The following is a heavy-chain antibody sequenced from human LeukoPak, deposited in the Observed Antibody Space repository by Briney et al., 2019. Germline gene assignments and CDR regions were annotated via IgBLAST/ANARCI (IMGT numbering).Heavy chain of an antibody. CDR1: GGSISSYY. CDR3: ARLLDNDSSGDPDTFDV. D-gene: IGHD3-22*01. V-gene: IGHV4-4*07. Sequence: SETLSLTCTVSGGSISSYYWSWIRQPAGKGLEWIGRIYTSGSTNYNPSLKSRVTISVDTSKNHFSLSLTSVTAADTAVYYCARLLDNDSSGDPDTFDVWGQGTMVTVSS. CDR2: IYTSGST. J-gene: IGHJ3*01.